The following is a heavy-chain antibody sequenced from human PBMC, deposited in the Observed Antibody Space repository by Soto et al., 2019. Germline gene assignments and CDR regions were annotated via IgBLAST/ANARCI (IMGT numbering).Heavy chain of an antibody. CDR1: GFTFSSYG. CDR2: ISYDGSNK. J-gene: IGHJ6*02. V-gene: IGHV3-30*18. D-gene: IGHD1-7*01. CDR3: AKDRRYNWNYSPHYYYYYGMDV. Sequence: QVQLVESGGGVVQPGRSLRLSCAASGFTFSSYGMHWVRQAPGKGLEWVAVISYDGSNKYYADSVKGRFTISRDNSKNPLYLQMNSLRAEDTAVYYCAKDRRYNWNYSPHYYYYYGMDVWGQGTTVTVSS.